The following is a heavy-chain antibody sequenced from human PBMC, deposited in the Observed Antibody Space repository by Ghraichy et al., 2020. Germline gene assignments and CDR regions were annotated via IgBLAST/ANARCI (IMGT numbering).Heavy chain of an antibody. CDR3: GRGRGSDN. D-gene: IGHD1-14*01. CDR2: INRDATEK. Sequence: LSLTCVASGFNFKTYWMTWVRQAPGKGLEWVANINRDATEKYYVDSVKGRFTISRDNAKNSLFLQMNSLRAEDTAVYYCGRGRGSDNWGQGTLVTVSS. V-gene: IGHV3-7*04. J-gene: IGHJ4*02. CDR1: GFNFKTYW.